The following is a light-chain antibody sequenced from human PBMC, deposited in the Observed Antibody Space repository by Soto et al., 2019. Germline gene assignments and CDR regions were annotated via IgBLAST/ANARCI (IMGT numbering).Light chain of an antibody. CDR1: RSNIGAGYD. Sequence: QSVLTQPPSLSGAPGQRVTISCTGSRSNIGAGYDVHWYQHLPGTAPKVLIFDNSNRPSGVPDRFSGSKSGTSASLAITGLQAENGAVYSGHSYAVGLGGRAFGGGTKL. CDR3: HSYAVGLGGRA. V-gene: IGLV1-40*01. CDR2: DNS. J-gene: IGLJ2*01.